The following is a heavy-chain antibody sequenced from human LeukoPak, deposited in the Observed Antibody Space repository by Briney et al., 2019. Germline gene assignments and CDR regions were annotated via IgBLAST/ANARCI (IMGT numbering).Heavy chain of an antibody. V-gene: IGHV3-30*04. CDR3: ARDSLDYDFWSGYFSNPDY. D-gene: IGHD3-3*01. J-gene: IGHJ4*02. Sequence: GGSLRLSCAAPGFTFSSYAMHWVRQAPGKGLEWVAVISYDGSNKYYADSVKGRFTISRDNSKNTLYLQMNSLRAEDTAVYYCARDSLDYDFWSGYFSNPDYWGQGTLVTVSS. CDR1: GFTFSSYA. CDR2: ISYDGSNK.